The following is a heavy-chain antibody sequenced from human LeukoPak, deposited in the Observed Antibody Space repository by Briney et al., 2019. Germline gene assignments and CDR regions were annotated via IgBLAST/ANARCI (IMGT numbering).Heavy chain of an antibody. CDR3: AKDEYSGYEGYFDY. V-gene: IGHV3-23*01. J-gene: IGHJ4*02. CDR1: GFTFSSYA. CDR2: ITGSGDTT. Sequence: PGGSLRLSCAASGFTFSSYAMSWVRQAPGKGLEWVSGITGSGDTTFYADSVKGRFTISRDNSKNTLYLQMNSLRAEDTAVYYCAKDEYSGYEGYFDYWGQGTLVTVSS. D-gene: IGHD5-12*01.